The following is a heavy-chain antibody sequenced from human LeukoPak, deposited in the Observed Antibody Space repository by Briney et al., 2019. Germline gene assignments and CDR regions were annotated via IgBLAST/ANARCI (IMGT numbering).Heavy chain of an antibody. J-gene: IGHJ4*02. D-gene: IGHD5-18*01. Sequence: GGSLRLSCAASGFTFSNYAMNWVRQAPGKGLEWVFTISSSGGSAFYADSLKGRFTISRDNSKNTLYLQMNSLRAEDTALYYCAMNTPLAYWGQGTLVTVSS. CDR2: ISSSGGSA. CDR1: GFTFSNYA. CDR3: AMNTPLAY. V-gene: IGHV3-23*01.